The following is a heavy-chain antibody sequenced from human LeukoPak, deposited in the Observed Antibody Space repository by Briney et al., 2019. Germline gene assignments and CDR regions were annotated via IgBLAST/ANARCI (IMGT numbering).Heavy chain of an antibody. J-gene: IGHJ2*01. D-gene: IGHD5/OR15-5a*01. CDR1: ESTLSSFP. CDR2: ISSSGSHI. CDR3: AKIGVSGHWYFDL. V-gene: IGHV3-21*01. Sequence: PGGSLRLSCTASESTLSSFPMSWVRQAPGRGLEWISSISSSGSHIYYADSLKGRFTVSRDNAKNSLYVQMNSLRAEDTAVYYCAKIGVSGHWYFDLWGRGTLVTVSS.